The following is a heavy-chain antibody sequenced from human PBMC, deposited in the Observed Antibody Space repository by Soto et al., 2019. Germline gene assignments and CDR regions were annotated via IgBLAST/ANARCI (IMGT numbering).Heavy chain of an antibody. J-gene: IGHJ6*04. CDR3: ARDEHDSSGYQLYYYYGVDV. Sequence: GASVKVSCKASGGTFSSYAISWVRQAPGQGLEWMGGIIPIFGTANYAQKFQGRVTITADESTSTAYMELSSLRSEDTAVYYCARDEHDSSGYQLYYYYGVDVWGKGTTVTVSS. D-gene: IGHD3-22*01. CDR2: IIPIFGTA. V-gene: IGHV1-69*13. CDR1: GGTFSSYA.